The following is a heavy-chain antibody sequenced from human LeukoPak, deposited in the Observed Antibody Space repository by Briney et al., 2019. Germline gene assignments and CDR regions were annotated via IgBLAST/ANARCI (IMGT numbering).Heavy chain of an antibody. D-gene: IGHD2-2*01. CDR2: INPNSGGT. CDR1: GYTFTGYY. J-gene: IGHJ6*02. V-gene: IGHV1-2*02. CDR3: ARAIGYCSSTSCSPIGYYYYGMDV. Sequence: ASVKVSCKASGYTFTGYYMHWVRQAPGQGLEWMGWINPNSGGTNYAQKFQGRVTMTRDTSISTAYMELSRLRPDDTAVYYCARAIGYCSSTSCSPIGYYYYGMDVWGQGTTVTVSS.